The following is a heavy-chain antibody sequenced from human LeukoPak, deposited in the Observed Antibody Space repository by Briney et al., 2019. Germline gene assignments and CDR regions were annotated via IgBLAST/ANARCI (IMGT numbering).Heavy chain of an antibody. D-gene: IGHD3-22*01. CDR2: INHSGST. CDR1: GGSFSGYY. CDR3: ARWAYDSSGYLFQH. Sequence: SETLSLTCAVYGGSFSGYYWSWIRQPPGKGLEWIGEINHSGSTYYNPSLKSRVTISVDTSKNQFSLKLSSVTAADTAVYYCARWAYDSSGYLFQHWGQGTLVTVSS. J-gene: IGHJ1*01. V-gene: IGHV4-34*01.